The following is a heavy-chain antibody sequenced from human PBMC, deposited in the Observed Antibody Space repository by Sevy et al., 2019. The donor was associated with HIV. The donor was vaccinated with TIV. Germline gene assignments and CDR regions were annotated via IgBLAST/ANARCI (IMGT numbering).Heavy chain of an antibody. Sequence: GGSLRLSCAASGFTFSSYAMSWVRQAPGKGLEWVSAISGSGGSTYYADSVKGRFTISRDNSKNTLYLQMNSLRAEDTAVYYCAKDRVAVTRSPRSGYYYGMDVWGQGTTVTVSS. D-gene: IGHD2-15*01. CDR2: ISGSGGST. V-gene: IGHV3-23*01. CDR3: AKDRVAVTRSPRSGYYYGMDV. CDR1: GFTFSSYA. J-gene: IGHJ6*02.